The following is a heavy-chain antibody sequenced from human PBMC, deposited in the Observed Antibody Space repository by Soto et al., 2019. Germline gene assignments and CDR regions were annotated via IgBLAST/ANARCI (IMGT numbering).Heavy chain of an antibody. D-gene: IGHD6-19*01. V-gene: IGHV1-3*01. Sequence: QVQLVQSGAEVKKPGASVKVSCKASGYTFTSYAMHWVRQAPGQRLEWMGCINAGNGNTKYTQKFQGRVTITRDTSASTAYMELCSLRSEATTVYYCARDLGGWTDYWGQGTLVTVSS. J-gene: IGHJ4*02. CDR2: INAGNGNT. CDR3: ARDLGGWTDY. CDR1: GYTFTSYA.